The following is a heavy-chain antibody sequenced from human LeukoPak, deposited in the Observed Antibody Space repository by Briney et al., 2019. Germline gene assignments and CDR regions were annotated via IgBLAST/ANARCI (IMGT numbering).Heavy chain of an antibody. CDR3: ARVPGIAVEGCYFDY. D-gene: IGHD6-19*01. CDR2: IIPIFGTA. J-gene: IGHJ4*02. CDR1: GGTFSSYA. Sequence: ASVKVSCKASGGTFSSYAISWVRQAPGQGLEWMGGIIPIFGTANYAQKFQGRVTITADESTSTAYMELSSLRSEDTAVYYCARVPGIAVEGCYFDYWGQGPLVTVSS. V-gene: IGHV1-69*13.